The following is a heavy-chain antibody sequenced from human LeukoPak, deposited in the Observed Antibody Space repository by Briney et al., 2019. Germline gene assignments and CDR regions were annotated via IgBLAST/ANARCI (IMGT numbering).Heavy chain of an antibody. CDR1: GGSISSYY. Sequence: SETLSLTCTVSGGSISSYYWSWIRQPPGKGLEWIGYIYYSGSTNYNPSLKSRVTISLDTSKNQFSLKLSSVTAADTAVYYCARDVVGYYYGSGSRWFDPWGQGTLVTVSS. CDR2: IYYSGST. D-gene: IGHD3-10*01. CDR3: ARDVVGYYYGSGSRWFDP. V-gene: IGHV4-59*01. J-gene: IGHJ5*02.